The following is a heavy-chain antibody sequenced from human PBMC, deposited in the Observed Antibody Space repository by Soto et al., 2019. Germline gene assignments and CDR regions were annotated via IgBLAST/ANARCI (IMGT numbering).Heavy chain of an antibody. V-gene: IGHV4-34*01. Sequence: PSETLSLTFAVYGGSFSGYYWSWIRQPPGKGLEWIGEINHSGSTNYNPSLKSRVTISVDTSKNQFSLKLSSVTAADTAVYYCARQVTTRRAGYYYYYYGMDVWGQGTTVT. CDR3: ARQVTTRRAGYYYYYYGMDV. CDR2: INHSGST. J-gene: IGHJ6*02. CDR1: GGSFSGYY. D-gene: IGHD4-17*01.